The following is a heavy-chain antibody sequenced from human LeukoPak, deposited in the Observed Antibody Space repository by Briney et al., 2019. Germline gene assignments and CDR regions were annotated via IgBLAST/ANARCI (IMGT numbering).Heavy chain of an antibody. V-gene: IGHV4-30-4*01. J-gene: IGHJ5*02. Sequence: SQTLSLTCTVSCGSISSGDYYWSWIRQPPGKGLEWIGYIYYSGSTYYNPSLKSRVTISVDTSKNQFSLKLSSVTAADTAVYYCARDVNYGAGSQSRFDPWGQGTLVSVSS. CDR3: ARDVNYGAGSQSRFDP. CDR2: IYYSGST. CDR1: CGSISSGDYY. D-gene: IGHD3-10*01.